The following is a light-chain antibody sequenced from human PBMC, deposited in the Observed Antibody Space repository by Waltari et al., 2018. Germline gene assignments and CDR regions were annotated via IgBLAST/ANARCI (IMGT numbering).Light chain of an antibody. CDR3: QQYGSSLRT. V-gene: IGKV3-20*01. CDR2: GAS. CDR1: QSLTSNY. Sequence: IVLTQSPGTLSLSPGERATLSCRATQSLTSNYLAWYQQKPGQAPRLLIYGASYRATGIPDRFSGSGSGTDFTLTISRLEPEDFAVYYCQQYGSSLRTFGQGTKVEIK. J-gene: IGKJ1*01.